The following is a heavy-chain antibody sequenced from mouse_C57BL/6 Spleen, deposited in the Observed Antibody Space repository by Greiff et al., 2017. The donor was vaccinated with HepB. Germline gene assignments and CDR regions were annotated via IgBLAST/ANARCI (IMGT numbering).Heavy chain of an antibody. V-gene: IGHV1-64*01. CDR1: GYTFTSYW. J-gene: IGHJ3*01. D-gene: IGHD2-4*01. CDR2: IHPNSGST. Sequence: QVQLQQPGAELVKPGASVKLSCKASGYTFTSYWMHWVKQRPGQGLEWIGMIHPNSGSTNYNEKFKSKATLTVDKSSSTAYMQLSSLTSEDSAVYYCASSPYYDRAWFAYWGQGTLVTVSA. CDR3: ASSPYYDRAWFAY.